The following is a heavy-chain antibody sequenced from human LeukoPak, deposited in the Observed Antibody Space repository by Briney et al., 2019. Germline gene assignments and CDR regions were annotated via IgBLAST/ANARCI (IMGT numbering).Heavy chain of an antibody. CDR3: ARVSGSLLYYYYMDV. Sequence: GGSLRLSCAASGFTFSSYVMHWVRQAPGKGLEWVAFIRSDGINKYYADSVKGRFTISRDNSKNTLYLQMNSLRAEDTAVYYCARVSGSLLYYYYMDVWGKGTTVTVSS. J-gene: IGHJ6*03. V-gene: IGHV3-30*02. D-gene: IGHD1-26*01. CDR1: GFTFSSYV. CDR2: IRSDGINK.